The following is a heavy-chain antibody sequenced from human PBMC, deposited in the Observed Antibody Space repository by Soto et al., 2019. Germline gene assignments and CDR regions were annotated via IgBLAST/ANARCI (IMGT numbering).Heavy chain of an antibody. CDR1: GGSISSSSYY. J-gene: IGHJ4*02. V-gene: IGHV4-39*01. Sequence: QLQLQESGPGLVKPSETLSLTCTVSGGSISSSSYYWGWIRQPPGKGLEWIGSIYYSGSTYYNPSLKSRVTISVDTSKNQFSLKLSSVTAADTAVYYRARPHAVGDGDYEPTMYYFDYWGQGTLVTVSS. CDR3: ARPHAVGDGDYEPTMYYFDY. D-gene: IGHD4-17*01. CDR2: IYYSGST.